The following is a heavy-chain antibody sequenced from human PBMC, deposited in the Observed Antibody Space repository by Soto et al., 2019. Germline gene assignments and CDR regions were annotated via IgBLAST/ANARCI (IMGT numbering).Heavy chain of an antibody. CDR1: GFMFGSYW. D-gene: IGHD4-17*01. CDR2: IKRDGSEK. V-gene: IGHV3-7*03. Sequence: PGGSLRLSCTASGFMFGSYWMTWDRHVPGKGLQWVANIKRDGSEKYYVDFVKGRFTISRDNADNSVFLDMNNLRVDDTATYYCARVRATDYEIDYWGQGALVTVSS. CDR3: ARVRATDYEIDY. J-gene: IGHJ4*02.